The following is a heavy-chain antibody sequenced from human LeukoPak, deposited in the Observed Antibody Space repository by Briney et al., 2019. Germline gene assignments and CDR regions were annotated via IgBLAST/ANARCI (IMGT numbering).Heavy chain of an antibody. CDR1: GHPFSSFT. Sequence: GGSLRLSCTVSGHPFSSFTLNWVRQSPGKGLEWVSSISSSSTYTYYADSVKGRFTISRDNAKNSLFLQMNSLRDDDTGVYFCATDTLRFRMDVWGKGTTVIVSS. CDR2: ISSSSTYT. V-gene: IGHV3-21*01. CDR3: ATDTLRFRMDV. D-gene: IGHD3-3*01. J-gene: IGHJ6*04.